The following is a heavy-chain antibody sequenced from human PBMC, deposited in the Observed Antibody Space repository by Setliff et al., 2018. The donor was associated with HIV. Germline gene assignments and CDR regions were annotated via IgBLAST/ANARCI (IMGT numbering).Heavy chain of an antibody. CDR1: GGSFSGYY. CDR2: INHSGST. D-gene: IGHD4-4*01. Sequence: PSETLSLTCAVYGGSFSGYYWIWIRQPPGKGLEWIGEINHSGSTNYNPSLKSRVTISVDTSKNQFSLKLSSVTAADTASYYCVRASHMTPGNLLHSTGPYYSYYMDVWGRGTTVTVSS. CDR3: VRASHMTPGNLLHSTGPYYSYYMDV. V-gene: IGHV4-34*01. J-gene: IGHJ6*03.